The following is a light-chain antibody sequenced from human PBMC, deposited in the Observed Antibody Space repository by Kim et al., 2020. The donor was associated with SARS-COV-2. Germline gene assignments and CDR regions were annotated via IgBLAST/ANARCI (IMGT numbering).Light chain of an antibody. CDR2: YDS. CDR3: QVWDSSSDRG. CDR1: NIGSKS. V-gene: IGLV3-21*04. J-gene: IGLJ3*02. Sequence: SYELTQPPSVSVAPGKTARITCGGNNIGSKSVHWYQQKPGQAPVLVIYYDSDRPSGIPERFSGSHSGNTATPTISRVEAGDEADYYCQVWDSSSDRGFGG.